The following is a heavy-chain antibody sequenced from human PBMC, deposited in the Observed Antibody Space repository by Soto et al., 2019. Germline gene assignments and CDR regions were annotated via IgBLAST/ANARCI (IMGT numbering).Heavy chain of an antibody. D-gene: IGHD2-15*01. CDR1: GFTFSSYA. CDR3: ATIFVVVVAATPVDAFDI. Sequence: GGSLRLSCAASGFTFSSYAMSWVRQAPGKGLEWVSAISGSGGSTYYADSVKGRFTISGDNSKNTLYLQMNSLRAEDTAVYYCATIFVVVVAATPVDAFDIWGQGTMVTVSS. CDR2: ISGSGGST. J-gene: IGHJ3*02. V-gene: IGHV3-23*01.